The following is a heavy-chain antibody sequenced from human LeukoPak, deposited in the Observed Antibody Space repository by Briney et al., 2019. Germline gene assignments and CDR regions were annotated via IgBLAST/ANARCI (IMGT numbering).Heavy chain of an antibody. J-gene: IGHJ3*02. CDR2: INSDGSST. Sequence: GGSLRLSCAASGFTFSSYWMHWVRHAPGKGLVWVSRINSDGSSTSYADSVKGRFTISRDNAKNTLYLQMNSLRAEDTAVYYCARVQAAAGRRSFDIWGQGTMVTVSS. V-gene: IGHV3-74*01. CDR3: ARVQAAAGRRSFDI. D-gene: IGHD6-13*01. CDR1: GFTFSSYW.